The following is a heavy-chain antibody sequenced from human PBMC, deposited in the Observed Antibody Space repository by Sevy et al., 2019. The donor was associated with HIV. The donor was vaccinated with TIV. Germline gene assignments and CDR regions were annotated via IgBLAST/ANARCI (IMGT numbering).Heavy chain of an antibody. D-gene: IGHD3-3*01. Sequence: GGSLRLSCAASGFTFSSYIMNWVRQAPGKGLEWVSSISSSSSYIYYADSVKGRFTISRDKAKNSLYLQMNSLRVEDTAVYYCARGVRYFWSGYPDYWGQGTLVTVSS. V-gene: IGHV3-21*01. CDR3: ARGVRYFWSGYPDY. CDR2: ISSSSSYI. CDR1: GFTFSSYI. J-gene: IGHJ4*02.